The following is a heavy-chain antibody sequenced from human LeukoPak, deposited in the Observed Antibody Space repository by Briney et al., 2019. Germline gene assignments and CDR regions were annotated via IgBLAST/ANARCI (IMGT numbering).Heavy chain of an antibody. CDR3: ARSSTVAYFDY. V-gene: IGHV3-49*04. CDR2: IRSKAYGGTT. Sequence: GGSLRLSCTASGFTFGDYAMSWVRQAPGKGLEWVSFIRSKAYGGTTEYAASVKGRFTISRDDSKSIANLQMNSLKSEDTAVYYCARSSTVAYFDYWGQGTLVTVSS. J-gene: IGHJ4*02. D-gene: IGHD4-23*01. CDR1: GFTFGDYA.